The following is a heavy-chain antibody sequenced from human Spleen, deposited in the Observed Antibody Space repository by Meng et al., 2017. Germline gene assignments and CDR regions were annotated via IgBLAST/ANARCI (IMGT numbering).Heavy chain of an antibody. Sequence: QESGPDLVRPSETLSLTCTVSGGSVGSGSYYWSWIRQPPGKGLEWIGYIYYSGSTNYNPSLKSRVTISVDTSKNQFSLKLSSVTAADTAVYYCARNDFWSGYFDYWGQGTLVTVSS. CDR2: IYYSGST. CDR1: GGSVGSGSYY. D-gene: IGHD3-3*01. V-gene: IGHV4-61*01. J-gene: IGHJ4*02. CDR3: ARNDFWSGYFDY.